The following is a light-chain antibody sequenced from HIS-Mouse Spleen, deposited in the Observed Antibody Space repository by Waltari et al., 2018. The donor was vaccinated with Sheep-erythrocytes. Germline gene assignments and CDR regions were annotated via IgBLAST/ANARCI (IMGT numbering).Light chain of an antibody. V-gene: IGLV2-23*01. CDR2: EGS. CDR1: SSDVGSYNL. Sequence: QSALTQPASVSGSPGQSITISCTGTSSDVGSYNLVSWYQQHPGKAPKLMFYEGSKRPSGVSNRFSGSNFGNTASLTISGLQAEDEADYYCCSYAGSSTPWVFGGGTKLTVL. J-gene: IGLJ3*02. CDR3: CSYAGSSTPWV.